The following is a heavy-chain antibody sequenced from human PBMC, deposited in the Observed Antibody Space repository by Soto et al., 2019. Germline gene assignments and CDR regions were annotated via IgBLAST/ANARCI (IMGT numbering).Heavy chain of an antibody. D-gene: IGHD3-16*01. V-gene: IGHV4-61*01. CDR2: IYYSGSN. J-gene: IGHJ5*02. Sequence: QVQLQESGPGLVKPSETLSLTCTVSGGSVSSGSYYWSCIRQPPGKGLEWIGYIYYSGSNNSNPSLKSRVTISVDTSNNRFSMRLTSVTAAYSAVYYSAGGGPQENWFDPWGQGTLVTVSS. CDR3: AGGGPQENWFDP. CDR1: GGSVSSGSYY.